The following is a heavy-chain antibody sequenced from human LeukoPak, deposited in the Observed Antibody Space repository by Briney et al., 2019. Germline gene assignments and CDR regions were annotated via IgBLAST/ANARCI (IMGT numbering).Heavy chain of an antibody. J-gene: IGHJ6*03. CDR1: GFTFSRFE. D-gene: IGHD4-23*01. CDR3: ARDFGDYGGYYYMDL. Sequence: PGGSLRLSCTASGFTFSRFEMSWVRQAPGKGLEWVSYITSISSYTYYADFVKGRFTVSRDNAKNSLYLQMNSLTAEDTAVYYCARDFGDYGGYYYMDLWGKGTMVTVSS. CDR2: ITSISSYT. V-gene: IGHV3-48*03.